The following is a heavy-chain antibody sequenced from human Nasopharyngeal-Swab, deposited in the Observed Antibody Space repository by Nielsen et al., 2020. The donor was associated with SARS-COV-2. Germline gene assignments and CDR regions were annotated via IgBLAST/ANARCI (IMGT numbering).Heavy chain of an antibody. V-gene: IGHV5-51*07. D-gene: IGHD4-23*01. CDR2: IYPGASDT. CDR1: GYIFTTYC. J-gene: IGHJ6*03. CDR3: ARRGYGGRGSYYYYYYMDV. Sequence: GESLKISCKGSGYIFTTYCIGWGHPLPGKGVGWVWIIYPGASDTRYSPSFQGQVTISADKSNSTAYLQWSSLKDSDTAMYYCARRGYGGRGSYYYYYYMDVWGKGTTVTVSS.